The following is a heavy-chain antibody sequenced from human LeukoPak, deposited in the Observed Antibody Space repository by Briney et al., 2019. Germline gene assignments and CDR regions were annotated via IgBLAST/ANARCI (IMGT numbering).Heavy chain of an antibody. CDR3: ARAIQNAFDI. CDR1: GFTFSSYS. CDR2: ISSSSSYI. Sequence: GGSLRLSCAASGFTFSSYSMNWVRQAPGKGLEWVSSISSSSSYIYYADSVKGRFTISRDNAKNSLYLQMNSLRAEDTAVYYCARAIQNAFDIWAKGQWSPSLQ. J-gene: IGHJ3*02. V-gene: IGHV3-21*01.